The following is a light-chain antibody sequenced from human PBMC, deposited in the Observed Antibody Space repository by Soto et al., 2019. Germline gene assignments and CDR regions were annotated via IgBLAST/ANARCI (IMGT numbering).Light chain of an antibody. CDR3: SSYTSSSTVV. CDR2: GVS. V-gene: IGLV2-14*01. J-gene: IGLJ2*01. Sequence: QSVLTQPASVSGSPGQSITISCSGTSSDVGAYNYVSWYQQHPGKAPKLMIYGVSDRPSGLSNRFSGSKSGNTASLTISGLQAEDEGDYYCSSYTSSSTVVFGGGTKLTVL. CDR1: SSDVGAYNY.